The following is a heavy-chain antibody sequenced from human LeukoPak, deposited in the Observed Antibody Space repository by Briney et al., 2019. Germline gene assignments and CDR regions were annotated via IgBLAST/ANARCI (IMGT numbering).Heavy chain of an antibody. CDR2: ISSSSYI. Sequence: GGSLRLSCAASGFTFSSYSMNWVRQAPGKGLEWVSSISSSSYIYYADSVKGRFTISRDNAKNSLYLQMNSLRAEDTAVYYCAREGPDYGDYPDAFDIWGQGTMVTVSS. D-gene: IGHD4-17*01. J-gene: IGHJ3*02. V-gene: IGHV3-21*01. CDR3: AREGPDYGDYPDAFDI. CDR1: GFTFSSYS.